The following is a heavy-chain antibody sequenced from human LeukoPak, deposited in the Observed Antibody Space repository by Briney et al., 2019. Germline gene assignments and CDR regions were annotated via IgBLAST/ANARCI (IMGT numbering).Heavy chain of an antibody. CDR2: LSKSGNT. CDR1: GGSISSYY. D-gene: IGHD3-9*01. Sequence: SETLSLTCTVSGGSISSYYWSWIRLPPGKGLEWIGYLSKSGNTNYSPSLKSRVTIFGDTSKNQFFLKLSSVTAADTAVYYCARARYVNSFYAFDIWGQGTLVTVSA. J-gene: IGHJ3*02. V-gene: IGHV4-59*01. CDR3: ARARYVNSFYAFDI.